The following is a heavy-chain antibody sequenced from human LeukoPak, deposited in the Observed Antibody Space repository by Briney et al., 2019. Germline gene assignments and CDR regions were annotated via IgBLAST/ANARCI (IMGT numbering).Heavy chain of an antibody. Sequence: GGSLRLSCAASGFTVSSNYMSWDRQAPGEGLEWVAVTYSGGRTYYAESVKGRLPISRDNSKNTLYHQMNSLRAEDTAVYYCARVYYGSGSLHYYYYYMDVWGKGTTVTISS. CDR3: ARVYYGSGSLHYYYYYMDV. D-gene: IGHD3-10*01. CDR1: GFTVSSNY. J-gene: IGHJ6*03. V-gene: IGHV3-53*01. CDR2: TYSGGRT.